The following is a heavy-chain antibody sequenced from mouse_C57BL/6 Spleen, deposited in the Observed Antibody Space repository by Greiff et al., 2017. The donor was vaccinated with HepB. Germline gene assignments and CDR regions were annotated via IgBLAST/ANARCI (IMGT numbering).Heavy chain of an antibody. D-gene: IGHD1-1*01. V-gene: IGHV2-2*01. CDR2: IWSGGST. J-gene: IGHJ1*03. CDR3: ARNSGTVVADWYFDV. Sequence: VKLMESGPGLVQPSQSLSITCTVSGFSLTSYGVHWVRQSPGKGLEWLGVIWSGGSTDYNAAFISRLSISKDNSKSQVFFKMNSLQADDTAIYHCARNSGTVVADWYFDVWGTGTTVTVSS. CDR1: GFSLTSYG.